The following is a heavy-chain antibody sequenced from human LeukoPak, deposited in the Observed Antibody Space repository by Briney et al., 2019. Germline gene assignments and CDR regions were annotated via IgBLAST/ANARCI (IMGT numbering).Heavy chain of an antibody. V-gene: IGHV1-46*01. J-gene: IGHJ4*02. CDR1: GYTFINFG. CDR3: ARWTTTYLDY. Sequence: ASVKVSCKTSGYTFINFGISWVRQAPGQGLEWMGITDPIGGSTNYAQKFQGRVTMTRDTSTSTVYMELSSLRSEDSAVYYCARWTTTYLDYWGQGTLVTVSS. CDR2: TDPIGGST. D-gene: IGHD4-11*01.